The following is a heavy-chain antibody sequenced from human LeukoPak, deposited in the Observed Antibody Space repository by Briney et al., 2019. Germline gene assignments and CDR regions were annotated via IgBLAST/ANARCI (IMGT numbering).Heavy chain of an antibody. CDR2: IFYSGRT. D-gene: IGHD6-13*01. CDR1: GGSISTYY. Sequence: PSETLSLTCTVSGGSISTYYWGWIRQPPGKGLESIGSIFYSGRTYYNPSLKSRVTMSVDTSKNQFSLRLSSVNAADTVVYYCARDILATSIAAPYYWGQGTLVTVSS. CDR3: ARDILATSIAAPYY. J-gene: IGHJ4*02. V-gene: IGHV4-39*07.